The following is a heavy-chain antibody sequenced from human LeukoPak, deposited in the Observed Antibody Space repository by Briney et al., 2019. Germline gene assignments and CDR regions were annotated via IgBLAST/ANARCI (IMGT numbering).Heavy chain of an antibody. J-gene: IGHJ4*02. CDR1: GGSISSSSYY. CDR2: IYYSGST. Sequence: PSETLSLTCTVSGGSISSSSYYWGWIHQPPGKGLEWIGNIYYSGSTYYNPSLKSRVTISVDASKNQFSLKLSSVTAADTAVYYCARGRNWNLHFDYWGQGTLVTVSS. D-gene: IGHD1-7*01. V-gene: IGHV4-39*01. CDR3: ARGRNWNLHFDY.